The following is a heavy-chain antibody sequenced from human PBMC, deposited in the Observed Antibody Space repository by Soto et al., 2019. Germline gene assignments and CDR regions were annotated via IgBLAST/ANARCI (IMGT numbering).Heavy chain of an antibody. CDR3: VKGAWYCSGGSCLNWFDP. V-gene: IGHV3-9*01. CDR2: ISWNSGSS. D-gene: IGHD2-15*01. Sequence: EVQLVESGGGLVQPGRSLRLSCAASGFSFDDYAMHWVRQGPGKGLEWVSGISWNSGSSAYADSVKGRFTISRDSGKNSLYLQMNSLRAEDTALYYCVKGAWYCSGGSCLNWFDPWGQGTLVTVSS. J-gene: IGHJ5*02. CDR1: GFSFDDYA.